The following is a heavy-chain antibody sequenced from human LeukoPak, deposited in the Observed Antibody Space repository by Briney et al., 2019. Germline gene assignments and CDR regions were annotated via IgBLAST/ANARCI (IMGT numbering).Heavy chain of an antibody. Sequence: SETLSLTCTVSSYSISSGYYWGWIRQPPGKGLEWIGKIYHSGTTHFNPSLKSRVTISVDTSKNQFSLKLSSVTAADTAVYYCARDSSRYCSGGSCYSNYWGQGTLVTVSS. CDR2: IYHSGTT. CDR3: ARDSSRYCSGGSCYSNY. CDR1: SYSISSGYY. D-gene: IGHD2-15*01. J-gene: IGHJ4*02. V-gene: IGHV4-38-2*02.